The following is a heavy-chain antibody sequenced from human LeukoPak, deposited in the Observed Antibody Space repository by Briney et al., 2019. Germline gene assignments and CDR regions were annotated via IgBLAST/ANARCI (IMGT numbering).Heavy chain of an antibody. V-gene: IGHV3-20*04. CDR1: GFTFDSHG. CDR3: ARTRSSGGYSGADY. D-gene: IGHD1-26*01. Sequence: GGSLRLSCAASGFTFDSHGMTWVRQAPGKGLQWVSGLNWNGGSTGYADSLQGRFTISRDNAKNSLYLQMTSLRAEDTALYYCARTRSSGGYSGADYWGQGTLVTVSS. J-gene: IGHJ4*02. CDR2: LNWNGGST.